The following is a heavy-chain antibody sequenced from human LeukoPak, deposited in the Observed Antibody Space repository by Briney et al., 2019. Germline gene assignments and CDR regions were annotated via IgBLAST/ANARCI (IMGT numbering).Heavy chain of an antibody. CDR3: ARSSRTPLNYYYYYMDV. CDR1: GGSFSGYY. J-gene: IGHJ6*03. Sequence: SETLSLTCAVYGGSFSGYYWSWIRQPPGKGLEWIGEINHSGSTNYNPSLKSRVTISVDTYKNQFSLKLSSVTAADTAVYYCARSSRTPLNYYYYYMDVWGKGTTVTVSS. V-gene: IGHV4-34*01. D-gene: IGHD1-1*01. CDR2: INHSGST.